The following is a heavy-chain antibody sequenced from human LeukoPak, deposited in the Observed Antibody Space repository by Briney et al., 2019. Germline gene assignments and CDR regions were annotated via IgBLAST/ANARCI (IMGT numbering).Heavy chain of an antibody. CDR3: ASGWVDTADYYYYYGMDV. V-gene: IGHV1-69*04. J-gene: IGHJ6*02. CDR2: IIPIFGIA. Sequence: EASVKVSCKASGGTFSSYAISWVRQAPGQGLEWMGRIIPIFGIANYAQKFQGRVTITADKSTSTAYMELSSLRSEDTAVYYCASGWVDTADYYYYYGMDVWGQGTTVTVSS. D-gene: IGHD5-18*01. CDR1: GGTFSSYA.